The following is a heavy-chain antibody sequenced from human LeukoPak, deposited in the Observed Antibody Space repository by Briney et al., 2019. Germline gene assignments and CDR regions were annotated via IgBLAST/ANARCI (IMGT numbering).Heavy chain of an antibody. J-gene: IGHJ4*02. Sequence: SETLSLTCTVSGGSISSYYWSWLRQPPGKGLEWLGYIYYSGSTNYNPPLKSRVTISVDTSKNQFSLMLSSETAADTAVYYCARVIDLVEFDYWGQGTLVTVSS. CDR1: GGSISSYY. V-gene: IGHV4-59*01. CDR3: ARVIDLVEFDY. D-gene: IGHD3-16*02. CDR2: IYYSGST.